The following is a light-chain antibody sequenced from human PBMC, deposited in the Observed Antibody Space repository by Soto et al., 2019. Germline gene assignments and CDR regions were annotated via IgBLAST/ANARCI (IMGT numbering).Light chain of an antibody. J-gene: IGLJ2*01. Sequence: QSALTQPASVSGSPGQSITISCTGTSGDIGAYDYVSWYQQHPGRAPKLIIYEVSIRPSGVSNRFSGSKSGNTASLTISGLQADDEADYYCCSFGGSSSLVFGGGTKLTVL. CDR2: EVS. V-gene: IGLV2-14*01. CDR3: CSFGGSSSLV. CDR1: SGDIGAYDY.